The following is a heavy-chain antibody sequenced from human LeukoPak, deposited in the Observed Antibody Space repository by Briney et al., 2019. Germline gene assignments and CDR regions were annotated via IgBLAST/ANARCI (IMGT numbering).Heavy chain of an antibody. CDR3: ASSRRNDYGDYAVFDI. CDR2: ISSSSSYI. Sequence: GGSLRLSCAASGLTFSSYSMNWVRQAPGKGLEWVSSISSSSSYIYYADSVKGRFTISRDNAKNSLYLQMNSLRAEDTAVYYCASSRRNDYGDYAVFDIWGQGTRVPVSS. D-gene: IGHD4-17*01. V-gene: IGHV3-21*01. CDR1: GLTFSSYS. J-gene: IGHJ3*02.